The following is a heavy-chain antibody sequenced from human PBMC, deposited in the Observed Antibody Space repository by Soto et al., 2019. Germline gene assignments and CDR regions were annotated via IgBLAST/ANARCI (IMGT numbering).Heavy chain of an antibody. Sequence: EVQLLESGGGLVQPGGSLRLSCAASGFTFSSYAMSWVRQAPGKGLEWVSAISGSGGSTYYADSVKGRFTISRDNSKNTLYLQMNSLRAEDTAVYYCAKDRCSGGSCYGVSVEWGHGTLVTVSS. D-gene: IGHD2-15*01. J-gene: IGHJ4*01. CDR3: AKDRCSGGSCYGVSVE. CDR1: GFTFSSYA. CDR2: ISGSGGST. V-gene: IGHV3-23*01.